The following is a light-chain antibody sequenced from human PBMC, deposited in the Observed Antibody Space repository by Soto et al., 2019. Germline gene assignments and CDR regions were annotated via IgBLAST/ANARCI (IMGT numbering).Light chain of an antibody. J-gene: IGKJ4*01. Sequence: DIQMTQSPSTLSASVGDRVTITCRASQSISTWLAWYQQKPGKAPKLLIYKASSLESGIPSRCSGSGSGTEFTLTISSLQPDDFATYYCQPYNTYPLTFGGGTTVEIK. CDR3: QPYNTYPLT. CDR1: QSISTW. CDR2: KAS. V-gene: IGKV1-5*03.